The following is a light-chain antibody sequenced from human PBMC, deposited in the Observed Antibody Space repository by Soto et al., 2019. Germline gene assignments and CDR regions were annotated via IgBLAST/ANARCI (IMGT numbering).Light chain of an antibody. CDR3: GSWDSSLSAYV. CDR1: SSNIGGNS. CDR2: DDN. Sequence: QSVMTQPPSVSAAPGQKVTISCSGNSSNIGGNSVSWYQQLPGTAPKLLIYDDNKRPSEIPDRFSGSKSGTSATLGITGFQTWDEADYYCGSWDSSLSAYVFGTGTKLTVL. V-gene: IGLV1-51*01. J-gene: IGLJ1*01.